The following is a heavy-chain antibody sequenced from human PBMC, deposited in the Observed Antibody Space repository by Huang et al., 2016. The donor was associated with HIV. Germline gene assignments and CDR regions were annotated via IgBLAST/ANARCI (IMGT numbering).Heavy chain of an antibody. D-gene: IGHD4-17*01. V-gene: IGHV1-69*13. CDR3: ARGQLGSYGDYDVLY. Sequence: QVKLVQSGAEVKTPGSSVKVSCKASGGTFRKYAISWVRQARGQGLEWMGGIISMVGTPNYAREFQGRVTITADDSTSTTYVEVSSLGSEDTALYYCARGQLGSYGDYDVLYWGQGTLVTVSS. CDR2: IISMVGTP. CDR1: GGTFRKYA. J-gene: IGHJ4*02.